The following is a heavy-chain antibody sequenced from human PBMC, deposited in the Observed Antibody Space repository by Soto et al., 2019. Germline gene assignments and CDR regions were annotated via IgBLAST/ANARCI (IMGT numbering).Heavy chain of an antibody. D-gene: IGHD6-6*01. CDR3: AKRPYSSSSYESPDEFYFDY. V-gene: IGHV3-23*01. Sequence: GGSLRLSCAASGFTFSSYAMSWVRQAPGKGLEWVSAISGSGGSTYYADSVKGRFTISRDNSKNTLYLQMNSPRAEDTAVYYCAKRPYSSSSYESPDEFYFDYWGQGTLVTVSS. J-gene: IGHJ4*02. CDR1: GFTFSSYA. CDR2: ISGSGGST.